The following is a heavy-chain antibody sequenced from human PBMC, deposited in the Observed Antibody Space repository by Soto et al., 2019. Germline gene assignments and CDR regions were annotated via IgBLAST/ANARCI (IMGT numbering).Heavy chain of an antibody. V-gene: IGHV1-18*01. Sequence: GASVKVSCKASGYTFIRYGISWVRQAPGQGLEWMGWISGYNGNTKYAQKFQGRVTMTTDTSTNTAHMELTSPRFDDTAGYYCARVYYASSGYEYVERAYHYYGMDVWG. CDR3: ARVYYASSGYEYVERAYHYYGMDV. CDR1: GYTFIRYG. J-gene: IGHJ6*02. D-gene: IGHD3-22*01. CDR2: ISGYNGNT.